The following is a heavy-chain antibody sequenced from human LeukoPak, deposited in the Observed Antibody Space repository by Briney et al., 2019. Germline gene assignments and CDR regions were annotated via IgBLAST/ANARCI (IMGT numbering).Heavy chain of an antibody. CDR1: GGSFSGYY. J-gene: IGHJ4*02. CDR2: INHSGST. V-gene: IGHV4-34*01. CDR3: AKDRSGDLDY. D-gene: IGHD4-17*01. Sequence: SETLSLTCAVYGGSFSGYYWSWIRQPPGKGLEWIGEINHSGSTNYNPSLKSRVTISLDTSKNQFSLKLTSVTAADTAVYYCAKDRSGDLDYWGQGTLVTVSS.